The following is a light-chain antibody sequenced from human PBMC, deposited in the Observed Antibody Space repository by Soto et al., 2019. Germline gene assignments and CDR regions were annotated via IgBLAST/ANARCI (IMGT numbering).Light chain of an antibody. J-gene: IGLJ3*02. V-gene: IGLV2-11*01. CDR2: DVR. CDR1: SSDVGGYNS. CDR3: CSSAGGYTWV. Sequence: QSALTQPRSVSGSPGQSVTISCTGSSSDVGGYNSVSWYQQYPGKAPKLMIYDVRARPPGVPDRFSGSKSGNTASLTISGLQAEDEADYYCCSSAGGYTWVFGGGTKLTVL.